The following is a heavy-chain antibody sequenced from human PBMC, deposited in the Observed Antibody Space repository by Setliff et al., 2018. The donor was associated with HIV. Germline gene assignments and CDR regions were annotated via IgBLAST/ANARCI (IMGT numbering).Heavy chain of an antibody. Sequence: GGSLRLSCVASGFTFSSYGMHWVRQAPGKGLEWVAVIWYDGSNKYYADSVKGRFTISRDNSKNTVYLQMNSLRAEDTAVYYCAKDPTIYNDYRNQGWWFDPWGQGTLVTVSS. CDR3: AKDPTIYNDYRNQGWWFDP. CDR1: GFTFSSYG. J-gene: IGHJ5*02. CDR2: IWYDGSNK. D-gene: IGHD4-4*01. V-gene: IGHV3-33*06.